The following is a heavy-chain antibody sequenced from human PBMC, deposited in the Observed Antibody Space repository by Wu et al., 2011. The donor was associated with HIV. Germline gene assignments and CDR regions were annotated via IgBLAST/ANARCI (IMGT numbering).Heavy chain of an antibody. CDR1: GGTFSRYA. V-gene: IGHV1-69*05. CDR2: IIPLSGTA. D-gene: IGHD2-15*01. CDR3: ARPKPRSRSGGGRNASPLMSFDI. J-gene: IGHJ3*02. Sequence: QVQLVQSGAEVKKPGSSVKVSCKASGGTFSRYAISWVRQAPGHGLEWMGEIIPLSGTAKYAQKFRGRVTITTDDSTSTGYMELTSLRSEDTAVYYCARPKPRSRSGGGRNASPLMSFDIVGPRDNGHRLF.